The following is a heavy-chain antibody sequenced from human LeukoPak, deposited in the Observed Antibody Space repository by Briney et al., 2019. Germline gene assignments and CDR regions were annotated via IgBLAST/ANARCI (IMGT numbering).Heavy chain of an antibody. V-gene: IGHV3-23*01. J-gene: IGHJ4*02. CDR1: GFTFSTYA. D-gene: IGHD6-19*01. CDR3: AKDSSSSGWVGPFDY. Sequence: PGGSLRLSCAASGFTFSTYAMSWVRQAPGKGLEWVSAVSGSGSTYYADSVKGRFTISRDNSKNTLYLQMISLRAEDTAVYYCAKDSSSSGWVGPFDYWGQGTLVTVSS. CDR2: VSGSGST.